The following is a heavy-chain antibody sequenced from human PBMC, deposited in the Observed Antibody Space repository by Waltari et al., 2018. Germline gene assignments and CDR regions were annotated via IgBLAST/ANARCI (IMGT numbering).Heavy chain of an antibody. CDR3: ATGFASDFEY. D-gene: IGHD6-25*01. J-gene: IGHJ4*02. CDR2: INPNSGGT. CDR1: GYTFTGYY. V-gene: IGHV1-2*02. Sequence: QVQVVQSGAEAKKPGASVKVSCKTSGYTFTGYYIHWVRQAPGQGLEWMGWINPNSGGTNHEQKFQGRVTMTRDTSISTAYMEVSRLRSDDTAVYYCATGFASDFEYWGQGTLVSVSS.